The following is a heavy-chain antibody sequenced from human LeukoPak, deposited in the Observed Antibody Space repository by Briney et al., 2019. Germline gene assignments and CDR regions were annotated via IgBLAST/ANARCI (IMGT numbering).Heavy chain of an antibody. CDR2: ISSSSGNII. D-gene: IGHD1/OR15-1a*01. J-gene: IGHJ6*03. V-gene: IGHV3-48*04. CDR3: ASGKWKNGYYMDV. Sequence: GGSLRLPCVASGFSFRSYSMNWVRQAPGKGLEWVSYISSSSGNIIYYADSVKGRFTISRDNAKNSLYLQMNSLRVEDTAVYYCASGKWKNGYYMDVWGKGTTVTVSS. CDR1: GFSFRSYS.